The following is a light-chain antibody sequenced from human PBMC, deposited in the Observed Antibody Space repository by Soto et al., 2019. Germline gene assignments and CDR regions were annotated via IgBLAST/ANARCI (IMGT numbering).Light chain of an antibody. CDR3: QQASAFPWT. Sequence: DIQLTQSPSSVSASVGDRVTSTCRASQDINKWLVWYQQKPGKAPNLXIYSASTLQRGVPSRFSGGGSGTDLTITISSLQPDDFETYYCQQASAFPWTFGQGTKVDIK. CDR2: SAS. V-gene: IGKV1-12*01. CDR1: QDINKW. J-gene: IGKJ1*01.